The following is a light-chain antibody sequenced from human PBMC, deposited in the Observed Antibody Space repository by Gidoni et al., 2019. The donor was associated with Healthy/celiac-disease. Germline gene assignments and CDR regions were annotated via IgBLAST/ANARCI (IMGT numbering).Light chain of an antibody. CDR1: TGAVTSGHY. J-gene: IGLJ2*01. Sequence: QAVVTQEPSLTVSPGGTVTLTCGSSTGAVTSGHYPYWFQQTPGHAPRTLIYDTSNKHSWTPARFSGSLLGGKAALTLSGAQPEDEAEYYCLLSYSGARPVVFGGGTKLTVL. V-gene: IGLV7-46*01. CDR2: DTS. CDR3: LLSYSGARPVV.